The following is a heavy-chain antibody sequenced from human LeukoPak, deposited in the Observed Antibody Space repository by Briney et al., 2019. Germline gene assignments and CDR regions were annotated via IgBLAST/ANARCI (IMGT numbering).Heavy chain of an antibody. J-gene: IGHJ3*02. CDR3: ARNRVGGATMENAFDI. Sequence: SVKVSCKASGGTFSSYAISWVRQAPGQGLEWMGRIIPILGIANYAQKFQGRVTITADKSTSTAYMELSSLRSEDTAVYYCARNRVGGATMENAFDIWGQGTMVTVSS. D-gene: IGHD1-26*01. V-gene: IGHV1-69*04. CDR2: IIPILGIA. CDR1: GGTFSSYA.